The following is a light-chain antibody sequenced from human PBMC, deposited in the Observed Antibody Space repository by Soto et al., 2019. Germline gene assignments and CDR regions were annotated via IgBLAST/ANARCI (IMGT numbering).Light chain of an antibody. J-gene: IGKJ1*01. CDR1: QSVSSSY. V-gene: IGKV3-20*01. CDR3: QQYGSSPET. CDR2: GAS. Sequence: EIVLTQSPGNLSLSPGERATLSCRASQSVSSSYLAWYQQKPGQAPRLLIYGASNRATGIPDRFSGSGSGTDFTLTISRLEPEDFAVYYCQQYGSSPETFGQGTKVDIK.